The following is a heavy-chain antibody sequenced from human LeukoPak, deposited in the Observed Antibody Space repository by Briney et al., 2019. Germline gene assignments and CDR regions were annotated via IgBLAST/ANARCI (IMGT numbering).Heavy chain of an antibody. D-gene: IGHD6-19*01. CDR1: GYTFTSYG. CDR2: ISAYNGNT. CDR3: ARDLRVSRVAVAGMGDSY. J-gene: IGHJ4*02. Sequence: ASVKVSCKASGYTFTSYGISWVRQAPGQGLEWMGWISAYNGNTNYAHKLQGRVTMTTDTSTSTAYMELRSLRSDDTAVYYCARDLRVSRVAVAGMGDSYWGQGTLVTVSS. V-gene: IGHV1-18*04.